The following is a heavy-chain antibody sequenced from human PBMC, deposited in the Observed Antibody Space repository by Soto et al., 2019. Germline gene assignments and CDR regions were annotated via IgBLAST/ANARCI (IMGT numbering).Heavy chain of an antibody. J-gene: IGHJ4*02. CDR2: INHSGST. Sequence: QVQLQQWGAGLLKPSETLSLTCAVYGGSFSGYYWSWIRQPLGKGLEWIGEINHSGSTNYNPSLKSRVIISVDTSKNQFSLKLSSVTAADTAVYYCARGRKWDLLNPFDYWGQGTLVTVSS. D-gene: IGHD1-26*01. CDR3: ARGRKWDLLNPFDY. V-gene: IGHV4-34*01. CDR1: GGSFSGYY.